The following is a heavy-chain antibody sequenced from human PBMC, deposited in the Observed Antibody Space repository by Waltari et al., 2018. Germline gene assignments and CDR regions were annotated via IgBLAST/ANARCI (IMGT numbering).Heavy chain of an antibody. V-gene: IGHV3-30-3*01. CDR1: GFTFSSYA. CDR2: ISYDGSNK. Sequence: QVQLVESGGGVVQPGRSLRLSCAASGFTFSSYAMHWVRQAPGKGLEWVAVISYDGSNKYYADSVKGRFTISRDNSKNTLYLQMNSLRAEDTAVYYCAREPEQQLVDYYYYYYMDVWG. CDR3: AREPEQQLVDYYYYYYMDV. J-gene: IGHJ6*03. D-gene: IGHD6-13*01.